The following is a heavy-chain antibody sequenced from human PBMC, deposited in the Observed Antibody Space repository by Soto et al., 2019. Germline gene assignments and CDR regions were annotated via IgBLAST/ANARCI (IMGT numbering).Heavy chain of an antibody. D-gene: IGHD5-18*01. Sequence: GASVKVSCKASGGTFSSYAISWVRQAPGQGLEWMGGIIPIFGTANYAQKFQGRVTITADESTSTAYMELSSLRSEDTAVYYCARSTPGRDTAIISPFLYYGMDVWGQGTTVTVSS. CDR3: ARSTPGRDTAIISPFLYYGMDV. CDR1: GGTFSSYA. J-gene: IGHJ6*02. CDR2: IIPIFGTA. V-gene: IGHV1-69*13.